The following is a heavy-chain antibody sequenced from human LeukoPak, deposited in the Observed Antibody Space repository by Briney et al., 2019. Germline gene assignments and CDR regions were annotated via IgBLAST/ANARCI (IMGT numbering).Heavy chain of an antibody. V-gene: IGHV3-7*01. J-gene: IGHJ4*02. D-gene: IGHD5-18*01. Sequence: GGSLRLSCAASGFIFSSYWMNWVRQAPGKGLEWVASIKQDGTEKYYVDSVKGRLTISRDNAKNSLYLQMNSLRAEDTAVYYCAGGYSYGYNDYWGQGTLVTVSS. CDR2: IKQDGTEK. CDR1: GFIFSSYW. CDR3: AGGYSYGYNDY.